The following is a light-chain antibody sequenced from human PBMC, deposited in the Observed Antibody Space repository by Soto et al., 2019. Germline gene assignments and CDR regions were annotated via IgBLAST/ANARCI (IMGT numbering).Light chain of an antibody. V-gene: IGKV3-20*01. Sequence: EIVLTQSPGTLSLSPGERATLSCRASQSVSSNYLAWYQQKPGQAPRPLIYGASSRATGIPDRFSGSGDGTDFTLTISRLEPEDFAVYYCQQDGSSPWTFGQGTKVEIK. CDR2: GAS. CDR3: QQDGSSPWT. J-gene: IGKJ1*01. CDR1: QSVSSNY.